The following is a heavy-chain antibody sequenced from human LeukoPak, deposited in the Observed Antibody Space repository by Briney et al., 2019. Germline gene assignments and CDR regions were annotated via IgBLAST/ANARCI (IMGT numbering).Heavy chain of an antibody. CDR2: INSDGSRT. D-gene: IGHD3-22*01. CDR1: GFTFSSHW. J-gene: IGHJ4*02. V-gene: IGHV3-74*01. Sequence: GGSLRLSCAASGFTFSSHWMHWVRQGPGKGLVWVSRINSDGSRTIYADSVKGRFTISRDSAKNTLYLQMNSLRAEDTAVYYCARGVGDYYDSSGSFGYWGQGTLVTVSS. CDR3: ARGVGDYYDSSGSFGY.